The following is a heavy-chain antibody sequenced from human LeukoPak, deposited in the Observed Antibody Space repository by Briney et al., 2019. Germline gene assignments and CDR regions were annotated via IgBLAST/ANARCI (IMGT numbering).Heavy chain of an antibody. Sequence: GGSLGLSCAASGFTFGTYSMNWVRQAPGKGLEWVSSISSSSNYIYYADLVKGRFTIPRDNAKNSLFLQMDSLRDEDTAVYYCARDWNDFYMDVWGKGTTVTVSS. D-gene: IGHD1-1*01. V-gene: IGHV3-21*01. J-gene: IGHJ6*03. CDR1: GFTFGTYS. CDR2: ISSSSNYI. CDR3: ARDWNDFYMDV.